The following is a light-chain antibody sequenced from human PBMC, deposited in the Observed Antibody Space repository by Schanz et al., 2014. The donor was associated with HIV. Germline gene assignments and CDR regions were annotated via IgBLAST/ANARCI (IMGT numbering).Light chain of an antibody. Sequence: IVLTQSPGTLSLSPGERATLSCRASQSVSSSYLAWYQQKPGQAPRLLLYGASSRATDIPDRFSGSGSGTDFTLTISRLEPEDFAVYYCQHYGSSFGPGTKVDIK. V-gene: IGKV3-20*01. CDR1: QSVSSSY. CDR3: QHYGSS. CDR2: GAS. J-gene: IGKJ3*01.